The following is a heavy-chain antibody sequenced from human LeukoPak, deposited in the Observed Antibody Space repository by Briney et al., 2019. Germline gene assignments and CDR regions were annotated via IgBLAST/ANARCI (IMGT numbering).Heavy chain of an antibody. V-gene: IGHV3-21*01. Sequence: GGSLRLSCAVSGFTFSSYNMNWVRQAPGKGLEWVSAISSGSGYMYYADSVKGRFTISRDNAKNSLYLEMNSLRAEDTSVYYCARAGLYSGSGLDYWGQGILVTVSS. J-gene: IGHJ4*02. CDR3: ARAGLYSGSGLDY. D-gene: IGHD5-12*01. CDR2: ISSGSGYM. CDR1: GFTFSSYN.